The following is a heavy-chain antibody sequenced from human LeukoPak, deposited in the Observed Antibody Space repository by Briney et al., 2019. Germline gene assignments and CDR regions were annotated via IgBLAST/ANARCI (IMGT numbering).Heavy chain of an antibody. Sequence: GASVKVSCKASGYTFTGYYMHWARQAPGQGLEWMGWINPNSGGTNYAQKFQGRVTMTRDTSISTAYMELSRLRSDDTAVYYCARDALEGYCSSTSCYPNWFDPWGQGTLVTVSS. CDR2: INPNSGGT. D-gene: IGHD2-2*01. V-gene: IGHV1-2*02. CDR3: ARDALEGYCSSTSCYPNWFDP. CDR1: GYTFTGYY. J-gene: IGHJ5*02.